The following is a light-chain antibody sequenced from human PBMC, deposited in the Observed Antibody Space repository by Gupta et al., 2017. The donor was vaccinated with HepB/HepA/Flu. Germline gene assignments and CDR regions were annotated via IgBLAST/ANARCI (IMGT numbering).Light chain of an antibody. CDR2: GGS. CDR1: RDIRNF. V-gene: IGKV1-33*01. J-gene: IGKJ2*01. CDR3: RQYNNQRYT. Sequence: DIDLTQSPPSLSASLGDRVSITCQASRDIRNFLNWYQQTPGIAPRLLIYGGSKLQEGVPSRFSGSGSGTHFSLTIDSLQPEDVAIYYCRQYNNQRYTLGQGT.